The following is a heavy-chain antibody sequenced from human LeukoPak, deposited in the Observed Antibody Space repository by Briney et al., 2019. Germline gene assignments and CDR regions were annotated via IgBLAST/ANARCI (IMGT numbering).Heavy chain of an antibody. V-gene: IGHV1-69*04. CDR2: IIPILGIA. D-gene: IGHD1-26*01. CDR1: GGTFSSYA. Sequence: SVEVSCKASGGTFSSYAISWVRQAPGQGLEWMGRIIPILGIANYAQKFQGRVTITADKSTSTAYMELSSLRSDDTAVYYCARGDSGSYLDYWGQGTVLTVSS. CDR3: ARGDSGSYLDY. J-gene: IGHJ4*02.